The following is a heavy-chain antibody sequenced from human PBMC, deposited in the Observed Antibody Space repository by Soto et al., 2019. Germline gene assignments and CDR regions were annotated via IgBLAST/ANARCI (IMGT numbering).Heavy chain of an antibody. J-gene: IGHJ4*02. D-gene: IGHD3-9*01. Sequence: PGGSVRLSSAASGFTFSSYAMSWVRQAPGKGLEWVSAISGSGGSTYYADSVKGRFTISRDNSKNTLYLQMNSLRAEDTAVYYCAKDSAYDILTGYYTAWGQGTLVTVSS. CDR3: AKDSAYDILTGYYTA. CDR1: GFTFSSYA. CDR2: ISGSGGST. V-gene: IGHV3-23*01.